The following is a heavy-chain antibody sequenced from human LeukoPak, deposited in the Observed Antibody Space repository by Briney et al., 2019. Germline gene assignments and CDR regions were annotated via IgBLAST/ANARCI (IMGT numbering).Heavy chain of an antibody. D-gene: IGHD2-15*01. CDR1: GFTFSSYY. Sequence: GGSLRLSCAASGFTFSSYYMAWFRQAPGKGLEWVANIKQDGSEKYYVDSVKGRFTISRDNAKNSLFLQLNSLRVDDTAVYYCAKGPNFWLTPIAFAVWGQGEMVTVSS. CDR2: IKQDGSEK. V-gene: IGHV3-7*05. J-gene: IGHJ3*01. CDR3: AKGPNFWLTPIAFAV.